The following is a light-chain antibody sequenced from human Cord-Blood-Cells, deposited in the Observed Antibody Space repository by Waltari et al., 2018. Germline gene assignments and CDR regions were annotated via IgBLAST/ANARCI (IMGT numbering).Light chain of an antibody. CDR1: SSDVGGYNY. J-gene: IGLJ3*02. Sequence: QSALTQPASVSGSPGQSITISCTGTSSDVGGYNYVSWYHQHPGKPPKLMIDDVSNRPSGVSNRFSGSKSGSTASLTISGLQAEDEADYYCSSYTSSSTWVFGGGTKLTVL. V-gene: IGLV2-14*01. CDR3: SSYTSSSTWV. CDR2: DVS.